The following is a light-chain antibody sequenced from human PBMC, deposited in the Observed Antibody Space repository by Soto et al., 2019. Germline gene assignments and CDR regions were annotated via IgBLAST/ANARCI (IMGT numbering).Light chain of an antibody. CDR3: QYWDNYSWT. CDR1: QSITDW. V-gene: IGKV1-5*03. Sequence: DIQMTQSPSTLSASVGDRVTITCRASQSITDWLAWYQQKPGKAPKFLIYKASKLESGVPSRYSGSGSGTEFTVTRSSVQPDDFASYYCQYWDNYSWTFGQGTKVEIK. CDR2: KAS. J-gene: IGKJ1*01.